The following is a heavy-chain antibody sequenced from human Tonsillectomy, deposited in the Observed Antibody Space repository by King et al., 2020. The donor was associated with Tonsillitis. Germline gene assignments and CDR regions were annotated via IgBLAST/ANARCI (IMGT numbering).Heavy chain of an antibody. J-gene: IGHJ6*02. V-gene: IGHV1-69*12. D-gene: IGHD3-16*01. CDR1: GDTFSNYA. CDR2: LIPLFYTT. Sequence: QLVQSGAEVKKPGSSVKGSCKASGDTFSNYAISWVRQAPGQGLEWMGVLIPLFYTTNYAQKLQGRVTITADESRRTAYLELSGLRSEDTGVYYCARVGEGGPSSYYGMDVWGQGTTVTVSS. CDR3: ARVGEGGPSSYYGMDV.